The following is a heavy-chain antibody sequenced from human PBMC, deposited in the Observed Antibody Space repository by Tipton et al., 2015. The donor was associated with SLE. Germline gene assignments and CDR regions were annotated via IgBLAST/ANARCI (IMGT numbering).Heavy chain of an antibody. D-gene: IGHD3-22*01. CDR3: ARRGLIWGYDSSGYYLDY. CDR1: GGSISSSSYY. Sequence: TLSLTCTVSGGSISSSSYYWGWIRQPPGKGLEWIGSIYYSGSTYYNPSLKSRVTISVDTSKNQFSLKLSSVTAADTAVYYCARRGLIWGYDSSGYYLDYWGQGTLVTVSS. J-gene: IGHJ4*02. CDR2: IYYSGST. V-gene: IGHV4-39*01.